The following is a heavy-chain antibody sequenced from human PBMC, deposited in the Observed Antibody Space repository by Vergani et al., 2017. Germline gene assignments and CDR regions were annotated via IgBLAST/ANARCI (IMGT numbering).Heavy chain of an antibody. D-gene: IGHD1-14*01. CDR1: GFTFHQYG. J-gene: IGHJ5*02. CDR2: TWYDGNNK. CDR3: ARDFRLLYNRFDP. V-gene: IGHV3-33*01. Sequence: QVQLVESGGGVVQPGRSLRLSCAASGFTFHQYGMHWVRQAPGKGLEWVAVTWYDGNNKQYADSVKGRFTISRDNSKSTMYLQMNSLRDEDTGVYYCARDFRLLYNRFDPWGQGTLVTVSS.